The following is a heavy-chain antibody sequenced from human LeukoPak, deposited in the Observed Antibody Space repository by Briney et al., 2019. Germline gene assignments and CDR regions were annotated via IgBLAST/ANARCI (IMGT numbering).Heavy chain of an antibody. CDR1: GGSFSGYY. V-gene: IGHV4-34*01. Sequence: PSETLSLTCAVYGGSFSGYYWSWIRQPPGKGLEWIGEINHSGSTNYNPSLKSRVTISVDTSKNQFSLKLSSVTAADTAVYYCARDRHIVGATGYYYCYMDVWGKGTTVTVSS. CDR3: ARDRHIVGATGYYYCYMDV. D-gene: IGHD1-26*01. CDR2: INHSGST. J-gene: IGHJ6*03.